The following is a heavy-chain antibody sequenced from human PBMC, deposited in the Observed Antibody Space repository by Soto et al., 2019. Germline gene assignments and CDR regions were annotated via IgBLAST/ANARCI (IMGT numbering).Heavy chain of an antibody. Sequence: ASVKVSCKASGYTFTGYYMHWVRQAPGQGLEWMGWINPNSGGTNYAQKFQGRVTMTRDTSISTAYLQWSSLEASDTAIYYCARRAGVAIANDYWGQGTQVTVSS. CDR2: INPNSGGT. CDR1: GYTFTGYY. V-gene: IGHV1-2*02. D-gene: IGHD5-12*01. J-gene: IGHJ4*02. CDR3: ARRAGVAIANDY.